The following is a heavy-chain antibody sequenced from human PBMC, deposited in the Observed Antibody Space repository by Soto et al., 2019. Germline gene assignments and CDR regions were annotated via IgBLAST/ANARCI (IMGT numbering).Heavy chain of an antibody. CDR1: GGSISSYY. D-gene: IGHD4-4*01. V-gene: IGHV4-59*01. CDR3: ARDQGNHYYYYGMDV. CDR2: IYYSGST. J-gene: IGHJ6*02. Sequence: QVQLQESGPGLVKPSETLSLTCTVSGGSISSYYWSWIRQPPGKGLEWIGYIYYSGSTNYNPSLKSRVTISVDTSTNQFSLKLSSVTAADTAVYYCARDQGNHYYYYGMDVWGQGTTVTVSS.